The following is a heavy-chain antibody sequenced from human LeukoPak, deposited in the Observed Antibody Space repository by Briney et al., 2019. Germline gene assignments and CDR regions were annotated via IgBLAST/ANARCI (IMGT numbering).Heavy chain of an antibody. V-gene: IGHV3-21*01. Sequence: GGSLRLSCAASGFTFSSYSMSWFRQAPGKGLKGSSSISSSSSYIYYADSVKGRFTISRDNAKNSLYLQMNSLRAEDTAVYYCARVGPHDAFDIWGQGTMVTVSS. J-gene: IGHJ3*02. CDR2: ISSSSSYI. CDR3: ARVGPHDAFDI. CDR1: GFTFSSYS.